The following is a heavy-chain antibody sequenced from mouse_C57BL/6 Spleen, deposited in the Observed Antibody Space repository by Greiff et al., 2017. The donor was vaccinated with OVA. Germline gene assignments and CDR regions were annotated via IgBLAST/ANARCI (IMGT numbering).Heavy chain of an antibody. V-gene: IGHV1-53*01. CDR1: GYTFTSYW. CDR2: INPSNGGT. D-gene: IGHD1-1*01. CDR3: TQSPYSYWYFDV. J-gene: IGHJ1*03. Sequence: QVQLQQSGTELVKPGASVKLSCKASGYTFTSYWMHWVKQRPGQGLEWIGNINPSNGGTNYNEKFKSKATLTVDKSSSTAYMQLSSLTSEDSAVYYCTQSPYSYWYFDVWGTGTTVTVSS.